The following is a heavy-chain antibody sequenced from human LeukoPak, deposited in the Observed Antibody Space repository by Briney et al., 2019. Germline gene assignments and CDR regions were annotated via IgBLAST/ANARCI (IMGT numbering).Heavy chain of an antibody. CDR2: ISGSGDTT. CDR1: GFTFEDYG. CDR3: TKDVEYGSGTPIGY. Sequence: GGSLRLSCVTSGFTFEDYGMSWVRQGPGKGLEWVSTISGSGDTTYYADSVKGRFTISRDNSKNTLFLQMSSLRVDDMAIYYCTKDVEYGSGTPIGYWGQGTLVSVSS. J-gene: IGHJ4*02. D-gene: IGHD3-10*01. V-gene: IGHV3-23*01.